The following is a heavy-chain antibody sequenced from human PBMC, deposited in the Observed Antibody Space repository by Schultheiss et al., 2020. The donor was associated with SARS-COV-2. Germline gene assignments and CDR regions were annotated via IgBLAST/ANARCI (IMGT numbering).Heavy chain of an antibody. Sequence: GESLKISCKGSGYTFTNYWIAWVRQMPGKGLEWMGIIYPGDSDTRYSPSFQGQVTISADKSISTAYLQWSSLKASDTAMYYCARGPYSSSSFPFDYWGQGTLVTVSS. V-gene: IGHV5-51*01. J-gene: IGHJ4*02. CDR2: IYPGDSDT. CDR1: GYTFTNYW. D-gene: IGHD6-6*01. CDR3: ARGPYSSSSFPFDY.